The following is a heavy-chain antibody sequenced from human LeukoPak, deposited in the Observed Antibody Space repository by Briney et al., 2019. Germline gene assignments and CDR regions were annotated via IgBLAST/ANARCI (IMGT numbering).Heavy chain of an antibody. CDR1: GFTFSSYS. Sequence: GGSLRLSCAASGFTFSSYSMNWVRQAPGKGLEGVSYISSSSSTIYYADSVKGRFTISRDNAKNSLYLQMNSLRAEDTAVYYCARGRFTFGGVFDYWGQGTLVTVSS. CDR3: ARGRFTFGGVFDY. D-gene: IGHD3-16*01. V-gene: IGHV3-48*01. CDR2: ISSSSSTI. J-gene: IGHJ4*02.